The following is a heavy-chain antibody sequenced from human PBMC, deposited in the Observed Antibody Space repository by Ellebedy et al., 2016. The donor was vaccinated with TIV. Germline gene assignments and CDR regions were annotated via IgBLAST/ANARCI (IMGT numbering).Heavy chain of an antibody. CDR3: ARGRVYYDSNNYYKGHDY. Sequence: AASVKVSCKASGYTFTSYDIYWVRQATGQGLEWMGWMNPNSGNTGHSQNFQGRVTMTRNTSISTAYMELSRLRSEDTAVYYCARGRVYYDSNNYYKGHDYWGQGTLVTVSS. J-gene: IGHJ4*02. CDR2: MNPNSGNT. CDR1: GYTFTSYD. V-gene: IGHV1-8*01. D-gene: IGHD3-10*01.